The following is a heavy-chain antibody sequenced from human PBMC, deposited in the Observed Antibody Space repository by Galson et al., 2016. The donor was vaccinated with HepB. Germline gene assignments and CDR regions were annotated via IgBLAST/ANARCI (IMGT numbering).Heavy chain of an antibody. D-gene: IGHD3-3*01. CDR3: AKGTTGFHSSFGVVTYGMDV. V-gene: IGHV1-18*01. CDR2: IAAYNGDT. Sequence: RQSRGKGLEWVGWIAAYNGDTAYAQKLRDRVTLTTDTSTNTAHMELRSLTSDDTAVYYCAKGTTGFHSSFGVVTYGMDVWGQGTTVTVSS. J-gene: IGHJ6*02.